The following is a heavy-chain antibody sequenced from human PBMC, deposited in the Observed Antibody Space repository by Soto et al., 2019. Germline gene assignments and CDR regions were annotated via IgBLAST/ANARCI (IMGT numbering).Heavy chain of an antibody. D-gene: IGHD3-22*01. Sequence: GGSLRLSCAASGFTFGDYTMHWVRQAPGKGLEWVSLISWDGGSTYYADSVKGRFTISRDNSKNSLYLQMSSLRVEDTAVYYCARGDYYDTSGPFSDAFDIWGQGTMVTVSS. V-gene: IGHV3-43*01. CDR2: ISWDGGST. CDR1: GFTFGDYT. J-gene: IGHJ3*02. CDR3: ARGDYYDTSGPFSDAFDI.